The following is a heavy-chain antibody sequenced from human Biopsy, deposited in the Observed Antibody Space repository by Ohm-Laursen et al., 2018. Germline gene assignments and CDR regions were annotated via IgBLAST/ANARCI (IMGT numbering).Heavy chain of an antibody. Sequence: AASVKVSCKASSYTCTDYNIHWMRQAPGQGLEWLGYINCKTGATNYAQKFQGTVTMTRDTSISTAYLALGSLRSADTAIYYCARDPLNGHKHFDYWGQGSLVTVSS. CDR1: SYTCTDYN. D-gene: IGHD2-8*01. V-gene: IGHV1-2*02. CDR3: ARDPLNGHKHFDY. CDR2: INCKTGAT. J-gene: IGHJ4*02.